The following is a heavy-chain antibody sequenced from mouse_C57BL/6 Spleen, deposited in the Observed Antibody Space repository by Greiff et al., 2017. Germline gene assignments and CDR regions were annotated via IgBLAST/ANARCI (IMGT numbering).Heavy chain of an antibody. J-gene: IGHJ3*01. V-gene: IGHV1-69*01. CDR1: GYTFPSYW. Sequence: QVQLQQPGAELVMPGASVTLSCKASGYTFPSYWMHWVKQRPGQGLEWIGEIDPSDSYTNYNQKFKGNYTLTVDKSSSTAYMQLSSLTSEDSVVYYCARGTSSFAYWGQGTLVTVSA. CDR3: ARGTSSFAY. CDR2: IDPSDSYT.